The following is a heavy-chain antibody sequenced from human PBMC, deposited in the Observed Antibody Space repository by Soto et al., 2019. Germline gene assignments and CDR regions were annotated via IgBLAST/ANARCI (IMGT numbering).Heavy chain of an antibody. D-gene: IGHD3-10*01. V-gene: IGHV3-73*01. CDR2: ILSKAGNYAT. CDR1: GFIFSGSA. CDR3: IRGGSPYYYDY. J-gene: IGHJ4*02. Sequence: EVQLVESGGGLVQPGGSLKLSCAASGFIFSGSAVHWVRQASGKGLEWVGRILSKAGNYATAYPASMKGRFTISRDDSENTAFLQMNSLKTVDTAVYYCIRGGSPYYYDYWCEGTLVAVSS.